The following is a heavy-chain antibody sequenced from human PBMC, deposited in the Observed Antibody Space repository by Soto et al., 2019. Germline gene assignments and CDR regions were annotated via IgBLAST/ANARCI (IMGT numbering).Heavy chain of an antibody. CDR3: ARLGITMVRGDY. Sequence: ETLSLTCTVSGGSISSSSYYWGWIRQPPGKGLEWIGSIYYSGSTYYNPSLKSRVTISVDTSKNQFSLKLSSVTAADAAVYYCARLGITMVRGDYWGQGTLVTVSS. J-gene: IGHJ4*02. D-gene: IGHD3-10*01. CDR1: GGSISSSSYY. V-gene: IGHV4-39*01. CDR2: IYYSGST.